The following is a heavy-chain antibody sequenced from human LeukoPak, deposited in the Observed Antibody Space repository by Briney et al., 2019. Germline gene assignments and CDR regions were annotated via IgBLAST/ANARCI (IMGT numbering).Heavy chain of an antibody. CDR3: ARVDTAMAIDY. V-gene: IGHV4-59*01. D-gene: IGHD5-18*01. CDR1: GGSISSYY. CDR2: IYYSGST. Sequence: SETLSLTCTASGGSISSYYWSWIRQPPGKGLEWVGYIYYSGSTNYNPSLKSRVTISVDTFKKQFSLKLTSVTAADTAVYYCARVDTAMAIDYWGQGTLVTVSS. J-gene: IGHJ4*02.